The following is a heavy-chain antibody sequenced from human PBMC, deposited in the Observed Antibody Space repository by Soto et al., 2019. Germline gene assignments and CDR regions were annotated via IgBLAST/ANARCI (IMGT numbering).Heavy chain of an antibody. Sequence: ETLSLTCTVSGGSISSSSYYWGWIRQPPGKGLEWIGSIFYSGTNYYNPSLKSRVTISVDTSKNQFSLKLSSVTAADTAVYYCACIFSGGYGYGFYYYGMDVWGPGTTVS. CDR2: IFYSGTN. V-gene: IGHV4-39*01. CDR1: GGSISSSSYY. CDR3: ACIFSGGYGYGFYYYGMDV. J-gene: IGHJ6*02. D-gene: IGHD5-18*01.